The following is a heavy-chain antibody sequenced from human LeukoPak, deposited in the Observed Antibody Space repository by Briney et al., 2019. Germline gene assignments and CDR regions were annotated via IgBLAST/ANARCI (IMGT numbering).Heavy chain of an antibody. CDR1: GASFSSGDQY. Sequence: SQTLSLTCTVSGASFSSGDQYWDWIRQSPGKGLEWIGSIHPSGRLYNNPSLESRITKSIDKTKNRFSLNLNSVTAADTAVYFCSRGLDSRKLGYWGQGTLVTVSS. CDR3: SRGLDSRKLGY. V-gene: IGHV4-31*03. D-gene: IGHD3-22*01. CDR2: IHPSGRL. J-gene: IGHJ4*02.